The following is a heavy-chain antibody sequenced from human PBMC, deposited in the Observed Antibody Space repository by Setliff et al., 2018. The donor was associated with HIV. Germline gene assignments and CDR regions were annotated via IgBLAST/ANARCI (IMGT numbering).Heavy chain of an antibody. CDR3: ARDASISSPYDAFDI. Sequence: ASVKVSCKASGYTFSDYFIHWVRQAPGQGLEWMGWIHPNRGGTNYAQKFQGRITMTRDTSITTAYMELSRLRAEDMAVYYCARDASISSPYDAFDIWGQGTMVTVSS. CDR2: IHPNRGGT. D-gene: IGHD6-6*01. CDR1: GYTFSDYF. V-gene: IGHV1-2*02. J-gene: IGHJ3*02.